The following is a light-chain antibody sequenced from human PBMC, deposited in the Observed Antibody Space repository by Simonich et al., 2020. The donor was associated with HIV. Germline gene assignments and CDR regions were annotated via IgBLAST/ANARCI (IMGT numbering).Light chain of an antibody. CDR3: AAWDDSLNGV. V-gene: IGLV1-51*01. Sequence: QSVLTQPPSVSAAPGQKGTISCSGSSSNIGNNYVSWYQPLPGTAPKLLIYDNNKRPAGIPDRFAGSKSGTSASLAISGLQSGDEADYYCAAWDDSLNGVFGGGTRLTVL. CDR2: DNN. J-gene: IGLJ2*01. CDR1: SSNIGNNY.